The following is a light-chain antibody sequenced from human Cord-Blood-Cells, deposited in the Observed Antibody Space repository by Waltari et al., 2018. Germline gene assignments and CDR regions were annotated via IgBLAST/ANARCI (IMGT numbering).Light chain of an antibody. CDR1: SANIGAGYG. Sequence: QSVLTQPHSESRAKGQRVTISCTGSSANIGAGYGVHWYQQLPGTAPKLLIYGNSNRPSGVPARVAGSKAGTSASLAIPGLQAADEADYYCQSYDSSLSGSVFGGGTKLAVL. V-gene: IGLV1-40*01. J-gene: IGLJ2*01. CDR3: QSYDSSLSGSV. CDR2: GNS.